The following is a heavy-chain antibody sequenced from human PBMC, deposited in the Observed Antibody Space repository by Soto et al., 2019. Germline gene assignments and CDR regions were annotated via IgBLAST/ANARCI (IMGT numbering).Heavy chain of an antibody. CDR3: ARFRYFRTRKDGYSGYAPSLGGMNV. CDR2: IIPIFVTA. V-gene: IGHV1-69*06. D-gene: IGHD5-12*01. J-gene: IGHJ6*02. Sequence: VRQAPGQGLEWMGGIIPIFVTANYAQKVQGRATVTADKSTNTAYMELRSLRSEDPAVYYCARFRYFRTRKDGYSGYAPSLGGMNVWGQGTTVTVSS.